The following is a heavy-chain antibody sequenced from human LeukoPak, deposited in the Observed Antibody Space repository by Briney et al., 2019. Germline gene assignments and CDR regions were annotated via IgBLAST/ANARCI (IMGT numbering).Heavy chain of an antibody. CDR3: ARRSSGWEGNYFDY. J-gene: IGHJ4*02. CDR2: INYSGST. Sequence: SETLSLTCTVSGVSISTYYWTWIRQPPGKGLEWIGFINYSGSTNYNPSLKSRVTMSVDTSKDQFSLRLSSVTAADTAVYYCARRSSGWEGNYFDYWGQGALVTVSS. D-gene: IGHD6-19*01. CDR1: GVSISTYY. V-gene: IGHV4-59*01.